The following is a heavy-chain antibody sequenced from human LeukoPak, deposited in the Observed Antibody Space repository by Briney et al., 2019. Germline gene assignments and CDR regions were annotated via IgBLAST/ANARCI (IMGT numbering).Heavy chain of an antibody. CDR1: GFTFSNYW. J-gene: IGHJ4*02. CDR3: ARELPFDY. CDR2: IKSDGSRT. Sequence: GGSLRLSCAAFGFTFSNYWVHWVRQAPGKGLVWVSRIKSDGSRTDYADSVKGRFTISRDNAKNTLYLQMNSLRAEDTAVYYCARELPFDYWGQGTLVTVSS. D-gene: IGHD2-15*01. V-gene: IGHV3-74*01.